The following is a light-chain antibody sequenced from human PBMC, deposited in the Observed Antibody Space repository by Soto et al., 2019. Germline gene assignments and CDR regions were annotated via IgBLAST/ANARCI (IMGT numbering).Light chain of an antibody. V-gene: IGLV1-44*01. Sequence: QSVLTQPPSASGTPGQRVTMSCSGSSSNIGGNTVNWYQQLPGTAPKLLIYSDDQRPSGVTDRFSGSKSGTSASLAISRLRSEDEADYYCAAWDDSLNGVVFGGGTQLTVL. CDR3: AAWDDSLNGVV. CDR1: SSNIGGNT. J-gene: IGLJ2*01. CDR2: SDD.